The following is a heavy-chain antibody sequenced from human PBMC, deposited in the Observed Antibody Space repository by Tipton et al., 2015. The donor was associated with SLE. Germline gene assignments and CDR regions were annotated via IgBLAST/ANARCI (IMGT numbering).Heavy chain of an antibody. V-gene: IGHV3-30-3*01. D-gene: IGHD3-3*01. CDR3: AREMKHYDFWSGYGP. CDR1: GFTFSSYA. J-gene: IGHJ5*02. CDR2: ISYDGSNK. Sequence: SLRLSCAASGFTFSSYAMHWVRQAPGKGLEWVAVISYDGSNKYYADSVKGRFTISRDNSKNTLYLQMNSLRAEDTAVYYCAREMKHYDFWSGYGPWGQGTLVTVSS.